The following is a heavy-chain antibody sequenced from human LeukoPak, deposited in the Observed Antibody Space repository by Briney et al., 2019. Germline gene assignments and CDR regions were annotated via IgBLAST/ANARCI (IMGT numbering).Heavy chain of an antibody. CDR1: GYTITSYG. J-gene: IGHJ5*02. D-gene: IGHD4-11*01. Sequence: ASVKVSCKASGYTITSYGINWVRQAPGQGLEWMGWISAYNGNTNYAQKLQGRVTMTTDTSTSTAYMEVRSLRSDDTAVYYCARGPIPSIWSDPWGQGTLVTVSS. CDR3: ARGPIPSIWSDP. V-gene: IGHV1-18*01. CDR2: ISAYNGNT.